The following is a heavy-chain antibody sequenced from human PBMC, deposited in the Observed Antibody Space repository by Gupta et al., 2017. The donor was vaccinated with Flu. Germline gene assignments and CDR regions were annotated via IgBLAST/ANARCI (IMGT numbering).Heavy chain of an antibody. CDR3: ARDRVRDFWSGEETGGTNWFDP. CDR2: MYYTGST. D-gene: IGHD3-3*01. J-gene: IGHJ5*02. CDR1: GDPISSGGYY. V-gene: IGHV4-31*03. Sequence: QVQLQESGPGLVKPSQTLSLTCSVSGDPISSGGYYWSWIRPLPGPGLEWIGYMYYTGSTYYKPSLMSRVTMSFDTSKNQFSLKLSSVTAADTAVYYCARDRVRDFWSGEETGGTNWFDPWGQGTLVTVSS.